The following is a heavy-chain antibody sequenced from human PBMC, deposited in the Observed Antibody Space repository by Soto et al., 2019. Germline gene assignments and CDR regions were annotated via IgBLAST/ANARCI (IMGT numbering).Heavy chain of an antibody. J-gene: IGHJ6*02. CDR3: ARAGITMVRGASYYYYYGMDV. CDR2: IYSGSST. V-gene: IGHV3-53*04. Sequence: GGSLRLSCAASGFTVSSNYMSWVRQAPGKGLERVSVIYSGSSTYYTDSVKGRFTISRHNSKNTQYLQMNSLIAEDTALFYCARAGITMVRGASYYYYYGMDVWGQGT. CDR1: GFTVSSNY. D-gene: IGHD3-10*01.